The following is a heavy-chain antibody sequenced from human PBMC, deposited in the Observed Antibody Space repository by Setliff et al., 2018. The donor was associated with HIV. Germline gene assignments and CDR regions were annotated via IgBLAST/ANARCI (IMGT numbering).Heavy chain of an antibody. D-gene: IGHD2-15*01. CDR3: ARGVPGICSGGTCYLEY. Sequence: GGSLRLSCAASGFTFSSYGMHWVRQAPGKGLEWVTFIRHDGINEDYRDSVKGRFSVSRDNSKNTVFLQMNSLRVEDTALYSCARGVPGICSGGTCYLEYWGQGALVTVSA. V-gene: IGHV3-30*02. CDR1: GFTFSSYG. J-gene: IGHJ4*02. CDR2: IRHDGINE.